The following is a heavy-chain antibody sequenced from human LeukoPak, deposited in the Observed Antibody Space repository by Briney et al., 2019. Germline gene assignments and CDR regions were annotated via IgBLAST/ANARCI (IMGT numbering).Heavy chain of an antibody. CDR3: AKWMGYCSTTSCYKGYFDY. Sequence: PGGSLRLSCAASGFTFSSYAMSWVRQAPGRGLEWVSAISGSGGSTYYADSVKGRFTISRDNSKNTLYLQMNSLRAEDTAVYYCAKWMGYCSTTSCYKGYFDYWGQGTLVTVSS. V-gene: IGHV3-23*01. D-gene: IGHD2-2*02. CDR2: ISGSGGST. CDR1: GFTFSSYA. J-gene: IGHJ4*02.